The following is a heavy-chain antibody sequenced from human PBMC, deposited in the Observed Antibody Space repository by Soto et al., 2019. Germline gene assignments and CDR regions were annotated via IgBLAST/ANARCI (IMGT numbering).Heavy chain of an antibody. CDR2: MNPNSGNT. Sequence: ASVKVSCKASGYTFTSYDINRVRQATGQGLEWMGWMNPNSGNTGYAQKFQGRVTMTRNTSINTAYMELSSLRSEDTAVYYCATRYDFSYYYYMDVWGKGTTVTVSS. D-gene: IGHD3-3*01. CDR1: GYTFTSYD. CDR3: ATRYDFSYYYYMDV. V-gene: IGHV1-8*01. J-gene: IGHJ6*03.